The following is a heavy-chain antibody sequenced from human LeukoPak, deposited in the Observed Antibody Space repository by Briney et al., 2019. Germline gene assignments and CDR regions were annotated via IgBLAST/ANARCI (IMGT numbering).Heavy chain of an antibody. D-gene: IGHD2-2*01. V-gene: IGHV1-69*01. CDR3: ARAYCSSTSCYAPTDYYYGMDV. J-gene: IGHJ6*04. CDR2: IIPIFGTA. CDR1: VGTFSSYA. Sequence: ASVKVSCKPSVGTFSSYAISGVRQAPRQGLEWMGGIIPIFGTANYAQKFQGRVTITADESTSTAYMELSSLRSEDTAVYYCARAYCSSTSCYAPTDYYYGMDVWGKGTTVTVSS.